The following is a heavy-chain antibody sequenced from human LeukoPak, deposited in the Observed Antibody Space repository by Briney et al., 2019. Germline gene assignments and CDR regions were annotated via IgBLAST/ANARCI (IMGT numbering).Heavy chain of an antibody. CDR1: GYSISSGYY. V-gene: IGHV4-38-2*02. CDR3: ARDRGGRTPER. Sequence: SETLSLTCTVSGYSISSGYYWGWIRQPPGKGLEWIGSIYHSGSTYYNPSLKSRVTISVDTSKNQFSLKLSSVTAADTAVYYCARDRGGRTPERWGQGTLVTVSS. CDR2: IYHSGST. J-gene: IGHJ4*02. D-gene: IGHD1-14*01.